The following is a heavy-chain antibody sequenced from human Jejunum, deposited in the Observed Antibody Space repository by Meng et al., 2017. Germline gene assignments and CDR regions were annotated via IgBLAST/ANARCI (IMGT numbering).Heavy chain of an antibody. CDR2: ISGTGDNT. CDR3: AQGHRMIDY. D-gene: IGHD2/OR15-2a*01. Sequence: GESLKISCAASGFTFSKYAMSWVRQAPGKGLEWVSAISGTGDNTYYADSVKGRFTISRDNSKNRVYLQMNSLRAEDTALSYCAQGHRMIDYWGQGTLVTVSS. V-gene: IGHV3-23*01. CDR1: GFTFSKYA. J-gene: IGHJ4*02.